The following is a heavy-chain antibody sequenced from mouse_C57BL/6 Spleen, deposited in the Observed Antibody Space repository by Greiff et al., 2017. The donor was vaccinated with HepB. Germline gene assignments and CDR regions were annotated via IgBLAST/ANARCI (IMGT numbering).Heavy chain of an antibody. D-gene: IGHD2-2*01. CDR1: GFTFSDYY. CDR3: ARVSTMVTDYYAMDY. Sequence: EVQRVESEGGLVQPGSSMKLSCTASGFTFSDYYMAWVRQVPEKGLEWVANINYDGSSTYYLDSLKSRFIISRYNAKNILYLQMSSLKSEDTATYYCARVSTMVTDYYAMDYWGQGTSVTVSS. CDR2: INYDGSST. V-gene: IGHV5-16*01. J-gene: IGHJ4*01.